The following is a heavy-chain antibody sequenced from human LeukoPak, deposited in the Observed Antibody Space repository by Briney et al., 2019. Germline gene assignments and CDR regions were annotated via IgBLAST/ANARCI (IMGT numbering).Heavy chain of an antibody. CDR3: ARDSSYDYYGMDV. CDR2: ISSSSYI. CDR1: GFTFSSYS. D-gene: IGHD2-21*01. V-gene: IGHV3-21*01. Sequence: GGSLRLSCAASGFTFSSYSMNWVRQAPGKGLEWVSSISSSSYIYYADSVKGRFTISRDNAKNSLYLQMNSLRAEDTAVYYCARDSSYDYYGMDVWGQGTTVTVSS. J-gene: IGHJ6*02.